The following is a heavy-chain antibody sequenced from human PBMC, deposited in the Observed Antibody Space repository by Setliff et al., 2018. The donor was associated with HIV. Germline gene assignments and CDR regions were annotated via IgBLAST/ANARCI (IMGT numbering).Heavy chain of an antibody. Sequence: GSLRLSCAASGFTFSDYYMSWIRQAPGKGLEWVSYISSSSSYTNYADSVKGRFTISRDNAKNSLYLQMNSLRAEDTAVYYCAKTQTVITVYGPFDSWGQGTPVTVSS. V-gene: IGHV3-11*03. CDR2: ISSSSSYT. J-gene: IGHJ4*02. CDR1: GFTFSDYY. CDR3: AKTQTVITVYGPFDS. D-gene: IGHD4-4*01.